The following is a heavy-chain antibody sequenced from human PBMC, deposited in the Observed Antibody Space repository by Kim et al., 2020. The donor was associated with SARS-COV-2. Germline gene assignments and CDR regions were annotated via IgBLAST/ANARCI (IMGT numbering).Heavy chain of an antibody. J-gene: IGHJ6*02. Sequence: GGSLRLSCAASGFTFSSYWMHWVRQAPGKGLVWVSRINSDGSSTSYADSVKGRFTISRDNAKNTLYLQMNSLRAEDTAVYYCARRARVFSYYGMDVWGQGTTVTVSS. CDR1: GFTFSSYW. D-gene: IGHD5-12*01. CDR3: ARRARVFSYYGMDV. V-gene: IGHV3-74*01. CDR2: INSDGSST.